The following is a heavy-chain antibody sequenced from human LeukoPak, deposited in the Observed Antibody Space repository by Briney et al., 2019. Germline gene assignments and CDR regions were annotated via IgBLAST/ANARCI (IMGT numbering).Heavy chain of an antibody. CDR2: INPTGGST. V-gene: IGHV1-46*01. D-gene: IGHD5-12*01. CDR1: GYTFTSYY. J-gene: IGHJ6*03. Sequence: ASVKVSCKASGYTFTSYYMHWVRQAPGQGLEWMGLINPTGGSTGYAQKFQGRVTMTRDMSTSTAYMELSRLRSDDTAVYYCARDPYSGYYGDYYYYYMDVWGKGTTVTIPS. CDR3: ARDPYSGYYGDYYYYYMDV.